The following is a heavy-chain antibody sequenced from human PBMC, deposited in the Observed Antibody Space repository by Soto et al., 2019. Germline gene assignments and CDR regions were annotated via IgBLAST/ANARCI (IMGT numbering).Heavy chain of an antibody. CDR2: IKPGTGAT. CDR3: ARGYYYDSSRYYLAH. Sequence: QVRLLQSGAVAMKTGASVELSCEASGYSFTSHVIHWLRQAPGERLEWMGWIKPGTGATKYLQTLQDRVTISRDTSGKIVNLEIRSLRSQDTAVYYCARGYYYDSSRYYLAHWGKGTLVTVSS. D-gene: IGHD3-22*01. V-gene: IGHV1-3*01. J-gene: IGHJ4*02. CDR1: GYSFTSHV.